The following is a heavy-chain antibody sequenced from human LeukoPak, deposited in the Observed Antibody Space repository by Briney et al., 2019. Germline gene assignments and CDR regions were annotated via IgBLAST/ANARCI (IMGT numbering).Heavy chain of an antibody. Sequence: SVKVSCKASGGTFSNYAFSWVRQAPGQGLEWMGRIIPIFGTTNYAQKFQGRATITTDESTSAAHMELSSLTSADTAVYYCARDNSNDYAPSRFDPWGQGTLVTVSS. CDR1: GGTFSNYA. J-gene: IGHJ5*02. D-gene: IGHD3-16*01. CDR3: ARDNSNDYAPSRFDP. V-gene: IGHV1-69*05. CDR2: IIPIFGTT.